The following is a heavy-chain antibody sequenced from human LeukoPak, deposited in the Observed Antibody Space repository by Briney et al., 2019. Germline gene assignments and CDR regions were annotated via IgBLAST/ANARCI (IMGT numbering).Heavy chain of an antibody. Sequence: ASVKVSCKASGLTFTSSAVQRVRQARGQRLEWIGWIVVGSGNTNYAQKFQERVTITRDMSTSTAYMELSSLRSEDTAVYYCAAGYCSSTSCNPGDDYWGQGTLVTVSS. CDR3: AAGYCSSTSCNPGDDY. CDR2: IVVGSGNT. CDR1: GLTFTSSA. V-gene: IGHV1-58*01. J-gene: IGHJ4*02. D-gene: IGHD2-2*01.